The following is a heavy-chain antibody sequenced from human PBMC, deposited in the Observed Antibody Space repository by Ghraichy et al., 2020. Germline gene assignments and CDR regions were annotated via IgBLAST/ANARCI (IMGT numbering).Heavy chain of an antibody. CDR1: GFTFSSYS. V-gene: IGHV3-48*02. CDR3: ARDSDIVVVSAVPGGMDV. Sequence: LSLTCAASGFTFSSYSMNWVRQAPGKGLEWVSYISSSSTIYYADSVKGRFTISRDNAKNSLYLQMNSLRDEDTAVYYCARDSDIVVVSAVPGGMDVWGQGTTVTVSS. J-gene: IGHJ6*02. D-gene: IGHD2-2*01. CDR2: ISSSSTI.